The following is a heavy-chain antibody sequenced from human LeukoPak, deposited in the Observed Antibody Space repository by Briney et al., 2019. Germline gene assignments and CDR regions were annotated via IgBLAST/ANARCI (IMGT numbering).Heavy chain of an antibody. CDR2: INPNSGGT. CDR1: GYTFTGYY. CDR3: ARDLGGYYQFDNWFDP. V-gene: IGHV1-2*02. Sequence: ASVKVSCKASGYTFTGYYMHWVRQAPGQGLEWMGWINPNSGGTNYAQKFQGRVTMTRDTSISTAYMELSRLRSDDTAVYYCARDLGGYYQFDNWFDPWGQGTLVTVSS. D-gene: IGHD3-22*01. J-gene: IGHJ5*02.